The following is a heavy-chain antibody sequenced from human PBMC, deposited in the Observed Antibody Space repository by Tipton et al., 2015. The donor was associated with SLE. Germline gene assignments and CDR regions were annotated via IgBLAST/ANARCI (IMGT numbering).Heavy chain of an antibody. D-gene: IGHD2/OR15-2a*01. J-gene: IGHJ4*02. Sequence: QVQLVQSGSELRKPGASVTISCKASGYRFTTYAMNWVRQAPGQGLEWVGWINTNTGNSDYAQDFTGRFIFSLDTSVTTAYLQITSLKAEDTAMYYCARHNSELGGGDYWGQGTLVTVSS. CDR1: GYRFTTYA. CDR2: INTNTGNS. CDR3: ARHNSELGGGDY. V-gene: IGHV7-4-1*02.